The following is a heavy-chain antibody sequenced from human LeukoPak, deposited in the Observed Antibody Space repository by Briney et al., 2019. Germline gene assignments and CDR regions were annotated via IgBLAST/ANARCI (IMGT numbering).Heavy chain of an antibody. V-gene: IGHV4-59*10. J-gene: IGHJ3*02. Sequence: SETLSLTCAVYGGSFSGYYWTWIRQPAGKGLEWIGQIFPTGSTNYSPSLKSRVTISLYASTNQFSLNLRSVTAADTAIYYCARHVAAAGPYPYAFDIWGQGTRVTVSS. CDR3: ARHVAAAGPYPYAFDI. CDR2: IFPTGST. CDR1: GGSFSGYY. D-gene: IGHD6-13*01.